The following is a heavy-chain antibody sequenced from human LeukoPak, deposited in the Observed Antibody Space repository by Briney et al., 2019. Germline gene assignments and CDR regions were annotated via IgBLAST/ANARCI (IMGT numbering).Heavy chain of an antibody. CDR1: GGSITSYY. CDR2: IYYSGST. D-gene: IGHD2-2*01. V-gene: IGHV4-59*08. CDR3: ARQGGFASSAGV. Sequence: SETLSLTCTVSGGSITSYYWSWIRQPPGKGLEWIGYIYYSGSTNYNPSLKSRVTISVDTSKNQFSLKLSSVTAADTAVYFCARQGGFASSAGVWGKGTTVTVSS. J-gene: IGHJ6*04.